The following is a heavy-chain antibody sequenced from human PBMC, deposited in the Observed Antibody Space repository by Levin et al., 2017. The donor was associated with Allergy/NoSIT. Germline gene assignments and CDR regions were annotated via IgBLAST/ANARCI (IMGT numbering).Heavy chain of an antibody. CDR1: GVTSSNYA. CDR3: ARDGVGAANFDH. Sequence: GASVKVSCKASGVTSSNYAITWVRQAPGQGLEWMGGIFPNFGPASYAQKFQGRVTILADESTSTSYMELNNLGFEDTAVYYCARDGVGAANFDHWGQGTLVTVSS. J-gene: IGHJ4*02. D-gene: IGHD1-26*01. CDR2: IFPNFGPA. V-gene: IGHV1-69*13.